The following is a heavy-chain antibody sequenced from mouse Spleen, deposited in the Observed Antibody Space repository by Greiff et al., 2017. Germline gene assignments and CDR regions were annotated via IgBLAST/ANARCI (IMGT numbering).Heavy chain of an antibody. D-gene: IGHD4-1*01. J-gene: IGHJ3*01. V-gene: IGHV1-54*01. CDR2: INPGSGGT. Sequence: VQLQQSGAELVRPGTSVKVSCKASGYAFTNYLIEWVKQRPGQGLEWIGVINPGSGGTNYNEKFKGKATLTADKSSSTAYMQLSSLTSEDSAVYFCARSEGRLGAWFAYWGQGTLVTVSA. CDR3: ARSEGRLGAWFAY. CDR1: GYAFTNYL.